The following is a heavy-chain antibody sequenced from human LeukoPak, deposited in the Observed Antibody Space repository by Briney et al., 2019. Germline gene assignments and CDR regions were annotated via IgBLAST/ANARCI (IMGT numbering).Heavy chain of an antibody. CDR2: IKSKTDGGTT. J-gene: IGHJ4*02. Sequence: GGSLRLSCAASGFTFSNAWMSWVRQAPGKGLEWVGRIKSKTDGGTTDYAAPVKGRFTISRDDSKNTLYLQMNSLKTEDTAVYYCTTPRTTVVTKDYFDYWGQGTLVTVSS. CDR3: TTPRTTVVTKDYFDY. D-gene: IGHD4-23*01. CDR1: GFTFSNAW. V-gene: IGHV3-15*01.